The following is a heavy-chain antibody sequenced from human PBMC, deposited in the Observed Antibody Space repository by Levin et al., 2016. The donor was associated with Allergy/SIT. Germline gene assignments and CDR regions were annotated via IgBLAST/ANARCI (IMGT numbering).Heavy chain of an antibody. CDR3: VKEMTTVPNYHGLDV. CDR1: GFTFRSYA. J-gene: IGHJ6*02. D-gene: IGHD4-11*01. Sequence: ESLKISCTASGFTFRSYAMTWVRQAPGKGLEWVSAISDSGEKTYNADSVRGRFTISRDNSKNTLYLQMDSLRAADTAVYYCVKEMTTVPNYHGLDVWGQGTTVTVSS. CDR2: ISDSGEKT. V-gene: IGHV3-23*01.